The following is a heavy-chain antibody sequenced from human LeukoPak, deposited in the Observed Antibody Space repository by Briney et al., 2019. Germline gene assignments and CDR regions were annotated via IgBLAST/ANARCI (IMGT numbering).Heavy chain of an antibody. V-gene: IGHV1-69*05. CDR3: ARDVAMWSHLMIDAFDI. D-gene: IGHD3-16*01. J-gene: IGHJ3*02. CDR2: IIPIFGTA. Sequence: GSSVKVSCKASGGTFSSYAISWVRQAPGQGLEWMGGIIPIFGTANYAQKFQGRVTITTDESTSTDYTELSSLRSEDTAVYYCARDVAMWSHLMIDAFDIWGQGTMVTVSS. CDR1: GGTFSSYA.